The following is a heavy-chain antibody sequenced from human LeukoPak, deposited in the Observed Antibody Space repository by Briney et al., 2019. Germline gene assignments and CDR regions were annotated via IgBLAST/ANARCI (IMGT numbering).Heavy chain of an antibody. CDR3: ARDLIPTLYAFDI. J-gene: IGHJ3*02. D-gene: IGHD2-2*01. V-gene: IGHV1-2*02. CDR2: INPNSGGT. Sequence: ASVKVSCKASGYTFTGYYMHWVRQAPGQGLEWMGWINPNSGGTNYAQKFQGRVTMTRDTSISTAYMELSRLRSDDTAVYYCARDLIPTLYAFDIWGQGTMVTASS. CDR1: GYTFTGYY.